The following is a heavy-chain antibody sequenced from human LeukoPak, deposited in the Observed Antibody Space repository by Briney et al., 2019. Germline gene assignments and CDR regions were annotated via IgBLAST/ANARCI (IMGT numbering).Heavy chain of an antibody. CDR3: ASLYSSGWYPHPDY. D-gene: IGHD6-19*01. Sequence: PGGSLILSRAASGFTFSSYAMHGVRQAPGKGLEWVAVISYDGSNKYYADSVKGRFTISRDNSKNTLYLQMNSLRAEDTAVYYCASLYSSGWYPHPDYRGQGTLVTVSS. V-gene: IGHV3-30-3*01. CDR2: ISYDGSNK. CDR1: GFTFSSYA. J-gene: IGHJ4*02.